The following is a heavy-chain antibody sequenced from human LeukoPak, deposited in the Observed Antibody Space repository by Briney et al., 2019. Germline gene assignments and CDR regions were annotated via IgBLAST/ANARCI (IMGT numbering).Heavy chain of an antibody. D-gene: IGHD6-13*01. CDR2: IRQDGSDK. V-gene: IGHV3-7*03. Sequence: GGSLRLSCVASGFTLSSYWVTWVRQAPGKGLEWVANIRQDGSDKYYMDSVKGRFTISKDNAKNSVYLQMNSLRVEDTAVYYCARGIAAAGSYWGQGTLVTVSS. CDR3: ARGIAAAGSY. J-gene: IGHJ4*02. CDR1: GFTLSSYW.